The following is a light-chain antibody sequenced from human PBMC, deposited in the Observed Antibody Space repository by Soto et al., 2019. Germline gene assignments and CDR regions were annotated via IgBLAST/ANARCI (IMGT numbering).Light chain of an antibody. CDR3: QQYGSSLRT. J-gene: IGKJ1*01. CDR1: QSVSGY. V-gene: IGKV3-20*01. CDR2: DAS. Sequence: EIVLTQSPGTLSLSPGERATLSCRASQSVSGYLAWYQQKPGQAPRLLIYDASNRATGIPARFSGSGSGTDFTLTISRLEPEDFAVYYCQQYGSSLRTFGQGTKVDIK.